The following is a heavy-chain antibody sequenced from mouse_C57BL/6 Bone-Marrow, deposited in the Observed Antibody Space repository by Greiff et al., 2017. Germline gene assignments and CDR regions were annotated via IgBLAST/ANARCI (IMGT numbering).Heavy chain of an antibody. Sequence: VQLQQPGAELVKPGASVKLSCKASGYTFTSYWMHWVKQRPGQGLEWIGMIHPNSGSTNYNEKFKSKATLTVDKSSSTAYMQLSSLTSEDSAVYYWARVSNDGYYSDYWGQGTTLTVSS. CDR3: ARVSNDGYYSDY. J-gene: IGHJ2*01. CDR1: GYTFTSYW. D-gene: IGHD2-3*01. V-gene: IGHV1-64*01. CDR2: IHPNSGST.